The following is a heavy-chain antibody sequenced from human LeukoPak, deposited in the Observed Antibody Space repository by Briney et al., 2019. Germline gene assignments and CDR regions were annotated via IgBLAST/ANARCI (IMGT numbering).Heavy chain of an antibody. Sequence: PGGSLRLSCAASGFTFSTFGMYWVRQAPGKGLEWLALIWYDGSNKYYADSVKGRFTISRDNSKNTLYLQMNSLRAEDTAVYYCAKDKWYDSSGYQTLFDYWGQGTLVTVSS. CDR2: IWYDGSNK. CDR1: GFTFSTFG. J-gene: IGHJ4*02. V-gene: IGHV3-30*02. D-gene: IGHD3-22*01. CDR3: AKDKWYDSSGYQTLFDY.